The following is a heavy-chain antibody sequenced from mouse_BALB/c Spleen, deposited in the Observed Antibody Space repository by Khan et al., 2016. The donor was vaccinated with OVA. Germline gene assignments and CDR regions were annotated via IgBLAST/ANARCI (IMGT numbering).Heavy chain of an antibody. CDR3: TRPAYEGYYDY. J-gene: IGHJ2*01. CDR1: GYTFTDYA. CDR2: ISTYSGNT. D-gene: IGHD2-3*01. Sequence: VQLQESGPELVRPGVSVKISCKGSGYTFTDYAMHWVKQSHAKSLEWIGLISTYSGNTNYKQKFKGKATMTVDKSSRTAYMELARLTSAASAIYDWTRPAYEGYYDYWGQGTTLTVSS. V-gene: IGHV1S137*01.